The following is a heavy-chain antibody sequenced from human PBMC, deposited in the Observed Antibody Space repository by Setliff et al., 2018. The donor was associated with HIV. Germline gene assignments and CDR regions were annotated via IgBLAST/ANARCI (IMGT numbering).Heavy chain of an antibody. CDR3: ARQPSWGSIDY. J-gene: IGHJ4*02. V-gene: IGHV4-31*03. CDR1: GGSISSGGYY. Sequence: SETLSLTCTVSGGSISSGGYYWSWIRQHPGKGLEWIGYIYYSGTTHYNPSLKSRVFISVDTSKNQFSLKLSSVTAADTAVYYCARQPSWGSIDYWCQGTLVTVSS. D-gene: IGHD7-27*01. CDR2: IYYSGTT.